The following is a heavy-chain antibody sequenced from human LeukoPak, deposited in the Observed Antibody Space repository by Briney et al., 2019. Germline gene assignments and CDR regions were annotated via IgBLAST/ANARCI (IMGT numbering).Heavy chain of an antibody. V-gene: IGHV3-48*01. CDR3: ASEELHSYGSDY. Sequence: GGSLRLSCAASGFTFSNYSMNWVRQAPGKGLEWVSYIIRSSSTIYYTDSVKGRFTISRDNAKNSVYLQMNSLRAEDTAVYFCASEELHSYGSDYWGQGTLVTVSS. CDR1: GFTFSNYS. D-gene: IGHD5-18*01. J-gene: IGHJ4*02. CDR2: IIRSSSTI.